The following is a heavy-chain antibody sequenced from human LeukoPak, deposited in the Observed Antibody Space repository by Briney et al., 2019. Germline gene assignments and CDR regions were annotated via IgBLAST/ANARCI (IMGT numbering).Heavy chain of an antibody. V-gene: IGHV3-7*01. J-gene: IGHJ1*01. CDR2: IKQDGSEK. D-gene: IGHD3-10*01. CDR3: ARDRSITMVRRS. CDR1: EFTFSSYW. Sequence: GGSLRLSCAASEFTFSSYWMSWVRQAPGKGLEWVANIKQDGSEKYYVDSVKGRFTISRDNAKNSLYLQMNSLRAEDTAVYYCARDRSITMVRRSGDQG.